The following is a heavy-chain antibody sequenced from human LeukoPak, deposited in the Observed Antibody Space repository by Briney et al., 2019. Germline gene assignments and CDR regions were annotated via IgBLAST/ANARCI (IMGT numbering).Heavy chain of an antibody. CDR3: AKGPKLGDGFHCDS. D-gene: IGHD5-24*01. CDR1: GFTFNNYP. V-gene: IGHV3-23*01. CDR2: ISGSGGDT. J-gene: IGHJ4*02. Sequence: GGSLRPTFAALGFTFNNYPLTWVRQSPGKGLGWGSPISGSGGDTYYAGSVKGRFTISRDFSKNTLYLQMNSLRVEDTALYYCAKGPKLGDGFHCDSWGQGTLVTVSS.